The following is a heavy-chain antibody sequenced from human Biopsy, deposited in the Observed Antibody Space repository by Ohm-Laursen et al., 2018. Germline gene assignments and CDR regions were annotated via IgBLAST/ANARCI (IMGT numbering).Heavy chain of an antibody. CDR2: ISGYNGNT. CDR3: VRGTGSQYFDY. V-gene: IGHV1-18*01. CDR1: GYFFSSYG. J-gene: IGHJ4*02. D-gene: IGHD1-26*01. Sequence: ASVKVSCNPSGYFFSSYGLNWVRQAPGQGLEWMGRISGYNGNTNYAQKFQGRVTMTIDSSASTAYLELRSLRSDDTAFYYCVRGTGSQYFDYWGQGTLVTVSS.